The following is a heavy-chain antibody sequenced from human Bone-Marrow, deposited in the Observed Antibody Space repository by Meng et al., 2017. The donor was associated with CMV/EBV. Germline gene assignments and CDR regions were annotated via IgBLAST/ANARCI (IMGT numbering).Heavy chain of an antibody. D-gene: IGHD3-10*01. CDR1: GYNFTSYW. Sequence: KVSCKGSGYNFTSYWIGWVRQTPGEGLEWMGIIYPGDSETRYSPCFQGQVTISADKSVSTAYLQWSSLKASDTAMYYCARLIWFGELFDYWGQGTLVTVSS. J-gene: IGHJ4*02. V-gene: IGHV5-51*01. CDR2: IYPGDSET. CDR3: ARLIWFGELFDY.